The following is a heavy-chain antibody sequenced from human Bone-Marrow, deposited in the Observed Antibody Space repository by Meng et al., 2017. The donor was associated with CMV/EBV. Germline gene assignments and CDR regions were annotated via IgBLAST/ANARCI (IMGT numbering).Heavy chain of an antibody. J-gene: IGHJ5*02. Sequence: WWCWVRRRPGQGLEWIGEIYRSGKTYYNPSLKRRVTKSIDKSTNHFSLTLNSVTAADTAVYYCASNRGGRTVFGVVNRRYSWFDHWGQGTLVTVSS. CDR1: W. CDR2: IYRSGKT. CDR3: ASNRGGRTVFGVVNRRYSWFDH. D-gene: IGHD3-3*01. V-gene: IGHV4-4*02.